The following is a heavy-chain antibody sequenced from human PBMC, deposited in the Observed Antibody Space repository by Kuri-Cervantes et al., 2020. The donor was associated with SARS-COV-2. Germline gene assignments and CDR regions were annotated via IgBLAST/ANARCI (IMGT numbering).Heavy chain of an antibody. Sequence: GGSLRLSCAASGFTFSSYWMHWVRQAPGKGLVWVSRINSDGSSTSYADSVKGRFTISRDNAKNTLYLQMNSLRAEDTAVYYCARECCSSTSCYLNYMDVWGKGTTVTVSS. CDR1: GFTFSSYW. V-gene: IGHV3-74*01. D-gene: IGHD2-2*01. J-gene: IGHJ6*03. CDR3: ARECCSSTSCYLNYMDV. CDR2: INSDGSST.